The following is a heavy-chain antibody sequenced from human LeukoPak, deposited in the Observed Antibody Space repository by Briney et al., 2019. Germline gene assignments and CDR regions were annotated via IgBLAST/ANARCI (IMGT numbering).Heavy chain of an antibody. D-gene: IGHD5-18*01. CDR1: GFTFSNYT. CDR3: ARVDTALVMLKMGYWFDP. CDR2: ITGIGDNT. V-gene: IGHV3-23*01. Sequence: GGSLRLSCAASGFTFSNYTMTWVRQAPGKGLEWVSVITGIGDNTYYADSVQGRFTISRDNSKNTLFLQLNSLRAEDTAVYYCARVDTALVMLKMGYWFDPGGQGTLVTVYS. J-gene: IGHJ5*02.